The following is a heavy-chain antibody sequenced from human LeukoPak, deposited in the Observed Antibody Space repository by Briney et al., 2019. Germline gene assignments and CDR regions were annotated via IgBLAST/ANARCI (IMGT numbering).Heavy chain of an antibody. CDR2: INHSGST. Sequence: PSETLSLTCAVYGRSFSGYYWSWIRQPPGKGLEWIGEINHSGSTNYNPSLKSRVTISVDTSKNQFSLKLSSVTAADTAVYYCARKGYSYGFWFDPWGQGTLVTVSS. CDR3: ARKGYSYGFWFDP. CDR1: GRSFSGYY. J-gene: IGHJ5*02. D-gene: IGHD5-18*01. V-gene: IGHV4-34*01.